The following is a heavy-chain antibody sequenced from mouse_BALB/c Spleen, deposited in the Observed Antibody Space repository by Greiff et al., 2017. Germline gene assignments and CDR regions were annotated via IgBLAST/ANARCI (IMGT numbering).Heavy chain of an antibody. CDR1: GFTFSSFG. D-gene: IGHD4-1*01. CDR2: ISSGSSTI. V-gene: IGHV5-17*02. J-gene: IGHJ4*01. Sequence: EVKVVESGGGLVQPGGSRKLSCAASGFTFSSFGMHWVRQAPEKGLEWVAYISSGSSTIYYADTVKGRFTISRDNPKNTLFLQMTSLRSEDTAMYYCARQTGSYYAMDYWGQGTSVTVSS. CDR3: ARQTGSYYAMDY.